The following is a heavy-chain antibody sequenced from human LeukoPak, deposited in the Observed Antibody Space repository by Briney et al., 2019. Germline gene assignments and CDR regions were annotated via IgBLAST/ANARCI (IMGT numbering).Heavy chain of an antibody. CDR2: ISGSGGST. D-gene: IGHD4-17*01. CDR1: GFTFSSYA. CDR3: ASGGYGDYAFDY. J-gene: IGHJ4*02. Sequence: GGPLRLSCAASGFTFSSYAMSWVRQAPGKGLEWVSAISGSGGSTYYADSVKGRFTISRDNSKNTLYLQMNSLRAEDTAVYYCASGGYGDYAFDYWGQGTLVTVSS. V-gene: IGHV3-23*01.